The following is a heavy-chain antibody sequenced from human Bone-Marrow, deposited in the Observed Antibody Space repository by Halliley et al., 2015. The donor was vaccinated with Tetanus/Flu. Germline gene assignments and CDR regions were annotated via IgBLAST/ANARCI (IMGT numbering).Heavy chain of an antibody. Sequence: TLSLTCTVSGGSMNSHFWSWIRQPPGKGLEWIGHIIYTGSSDYNPSLESRVTLSLDTSKNQFSLKMRSVTAADTAVYYCAGFRFYYDSSGTDGWGQGTLVTVSS. D-gene: IGHD3-22*01. J-gene: IGHJ4*02. V-gene: IGHV4-59*11. CDR1: GGSMNSHF. CDR2: IIYTGSS. CDR3: AGFRFYYDSSGTDG.